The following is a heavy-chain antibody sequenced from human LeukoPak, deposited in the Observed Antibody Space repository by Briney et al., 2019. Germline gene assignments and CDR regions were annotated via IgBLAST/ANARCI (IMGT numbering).Heavy chain of an antibody. CDR2: IIPIFGTA. CDR3: ARDRLGGVYDSLGYYFDY. D-gene: IGHD5/OR15-5a*01. J-gene: IGHJ4*02. CDR1: GGTFRSYA. V-gene: IGHV1-69*13. Sequence: ASVKVSCKASGGTFRSYAISWVRQAPGQGLEWMGGIIPIFGTANYAQKFQGRVTITADESTSTAYMELSSLRSEDTAVYYCARDRLGGVYDSLGYYFDYWGQGTLVTVSS.